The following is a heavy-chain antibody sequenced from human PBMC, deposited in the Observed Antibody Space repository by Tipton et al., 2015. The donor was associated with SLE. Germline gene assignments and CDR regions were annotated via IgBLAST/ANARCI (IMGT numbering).Heavy chain of an antibody. J-gene: IGHJ4*02. CDR2: MNPGSRKT. Sequence: QSGAEVKKPGASVKVSCKASGYTFTGYYIHWVRQAAGQGLEWMGWMNPGSRKTVFTQKFQGRVTLTWDTSISTAYIELNSLRSEDTAVYYCARWQGYCGSTSCRQFDYWGQGSLVTVSS. D-gene: IGHD2-2*01. CDR3: ARWQGYCGSTSCRQFDY. V-gene: IGHV1-8*02. CDR1: GYTFTGYY.